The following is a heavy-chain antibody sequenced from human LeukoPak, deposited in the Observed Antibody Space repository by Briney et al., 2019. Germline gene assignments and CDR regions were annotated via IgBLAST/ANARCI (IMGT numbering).Heavy chain of an antibody. V-gene: IGHV3-74*01. CDR1: DFPFSNFW. J-gene: IGHJ3*02. CDR2: IKNDGSDI. CDR3: VRVNEGWGYDAFDI. Sequence: GGSLRLSCAASDFPFSNFWMHWVRQVPGKGPEWVSRIKNDGSDIRYVDSVKGRFTISRDNAKNTLSLQMNSLRVEDTAVYYCVRVNEGWGYDAFDIWGQGTLVTVSS. D-gene: IGHD1-1*01.